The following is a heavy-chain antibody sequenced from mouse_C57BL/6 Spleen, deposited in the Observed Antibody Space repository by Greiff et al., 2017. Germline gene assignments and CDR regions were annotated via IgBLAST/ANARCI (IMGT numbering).Heavy chain of an antibody. CDR3: ARGDTTVVADYYAMDY. CDR2: IDPSDSYT. J-gene: IGHJ4*01. Sequence: QVQLQQPGAELVMPGASVKLSCKASGYTFTSYWMHWVKQRPGQGLEWIGEIDPSDSYTNYNQKFKGKSTLTVDKSSSTAYMQLSSLTSEDSAVYYCARGDTTVVADYYAMDYWGQGTSVTVSS. D-gene: IGHD1-1*01. V-gene: IGHV1-69*01. CDR1: GYTFTSYW.